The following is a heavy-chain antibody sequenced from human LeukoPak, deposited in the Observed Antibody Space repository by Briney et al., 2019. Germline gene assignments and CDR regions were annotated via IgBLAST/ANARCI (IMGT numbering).Heavy chain of an antibody. CDR1: GFTFSNAW. CDR2: IRSSSSYI. D-gene: IGHD6-13*01. J-gene: IGHJ6*02. Sequence: GGSLRLSCAASGFTFSNAWMSWVRQAPGKGLEWVSSIRSSSSYIYYADSVKGRFTISRDNAKNSLYLQMNSLRAEDTAVYYCARDHSAGKYGMDVWGQGTTVTVSS. CDR3: ARDHSAGKYGMDV. V-gene: IGHV3-21*01.